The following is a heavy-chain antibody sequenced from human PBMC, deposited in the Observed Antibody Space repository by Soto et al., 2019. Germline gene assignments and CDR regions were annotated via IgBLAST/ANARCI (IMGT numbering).Heavy chain of an antibody. J-gene: IGHJ4*02. D-gene: IGHD3-3*01. CDR2: IKSTPDGGRT. Sequence: GGSLRLSCAASGFSFSTAWMNWVRQAPGKGLEWVGRIKSTPDGGRTDYAAPVKGRFSISRDDSQNTLSLQMHDLRTEDTAVYYCTTDGSTKYYDFRSAYYGVHDHWGQGTLVTVSS. CDR3: TTDGSTKYYDFRSAYYGVHDH. CDR1: GFSFSTAW. V-gene: IGHV3-15*07.